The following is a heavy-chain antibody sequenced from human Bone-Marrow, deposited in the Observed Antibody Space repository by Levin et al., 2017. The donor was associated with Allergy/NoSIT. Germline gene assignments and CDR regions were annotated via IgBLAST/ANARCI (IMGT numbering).Heavy chain of an antibody. CDR2: ISGSGGNT. CDR1: GFIFSNYA. J-gene: IGHJ4*02. V-gene: IGHV3-23*01. Sequence: GGSLRLSCAASGFIFSNYAMNWVRQAPRKGLEWVSQISGSGGNTHYADSVKGRFTFSRENSKNTLYLQMNSLRAEDTAVYYCAGYDTSAYHSPFDYWGQGTLVTVSS. CDR3: AGYDTSAYHSPFDY. D-gene: IGHD3-22*01.